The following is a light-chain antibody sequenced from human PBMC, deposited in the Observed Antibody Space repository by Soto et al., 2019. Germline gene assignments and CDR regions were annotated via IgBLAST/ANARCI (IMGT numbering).Light chain of an antibody. CDR1: QSVSSN. V-gene: IGKV3-15*01. J-gene: IGKJ1*01. CDR3: QQYNKWPPWT. Sequence: IVMTQSPATLSVSPGERATLSCRASQSVSSNLAWYQHKPGQAPRLLIYGASTRATGIPASFSGSGSGTEFTLTISSLQSEDFAVYYCQQYNKWPPWTFGQGTKVEI. CDR2: GAS.